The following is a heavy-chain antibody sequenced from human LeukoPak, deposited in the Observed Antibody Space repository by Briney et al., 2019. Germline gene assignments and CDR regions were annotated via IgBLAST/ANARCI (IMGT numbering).Heavy chain of an antibody. D-gene: IGHD5-18*01. CDR1: GFTFSTYA. CDR3: ATRYSYGSYYFDY. V-gene: IGHV3-23*01. J-gene: IGHJ4*02. CDR2: ISGSGGTT. Sequence: GGSLRLSCAASGFTFSTYAMSWVRQAPGKGLEWGSAISGSGGTTYCADSVKGRFTISRDNSKNTLYLQMNSLRVEDTAVYYCATRYSYGSYYFDYWGQGTLVTVSS.